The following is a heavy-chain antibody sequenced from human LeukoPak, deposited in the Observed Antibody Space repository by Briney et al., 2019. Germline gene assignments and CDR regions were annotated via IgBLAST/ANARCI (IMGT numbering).Heavy chain of an antibody. Sequence: SETLSLTCTVSGGSISSYYWSWIRQPPGKGLEWIGYIYYSGSTNYNPSLRSRVTISVDTSKEQFSLKLSSVTAADTAVYYCVRHGDYGNYFYYGLDVWGQGTTVTVSS. J-gene: IGHJ6*02. CDR1: GGSISSYY. V-gene: IGHV4-59*08. CDR2: IYYSGST. D-gene: IGHD4-17*01. CDR3: VRHGDYGNYFYYGLDV.